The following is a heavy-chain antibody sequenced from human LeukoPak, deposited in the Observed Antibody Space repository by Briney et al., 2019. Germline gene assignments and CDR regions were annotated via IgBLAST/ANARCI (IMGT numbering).Heavy chain of an antibody. CDR3: AIIGPTLRYFDWLPADYYGMDV. D-gene: IGHD3-9*01. J-gene: IGHJ6*04. CDR2: ISGSGGNT. CDR1: GFTFGDYT. Sequence: GGSLRLSCSASGFTFGDYTMSGVRQAPGKGLEWVSAISGSGGNTYYADSVKGRFTISRDNSKNTLYLQMNSLRAEDTAVYYCAIIGPTLRYFDWLPADYYGMDVWGKGTTVTVSS. V-gene: IGHV3-23*01.